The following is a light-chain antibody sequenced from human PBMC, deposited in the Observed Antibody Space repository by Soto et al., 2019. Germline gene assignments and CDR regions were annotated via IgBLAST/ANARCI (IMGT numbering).Light chain of an antibody. CDR2: NAS. CDR1: QTVSSN. J-gene: IGKJ4*01. Sequence: EIVMTQSPASLSVSPGERATLSCRASQTVSSNLGWYQQKPGQAPNLLIYNASTRATGIPARFSGSGSGTEFTLTISSLQSEDFAVYHCQQYTSWPLTFGGGTKVEIK. V-gene: IGKV3D-15*01. CDR3: QQYTSWPLT.